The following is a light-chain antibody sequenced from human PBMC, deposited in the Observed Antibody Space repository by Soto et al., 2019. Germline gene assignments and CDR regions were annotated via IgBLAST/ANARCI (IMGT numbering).Light chain of an antibody. Sequence: SGLTQPASVSGSPGQSITMSCTGTSSDVGGYIYVSWYQRHPGKAPKIMIYEVSNRPSGVSNRFSGSKSGNTASLTISGLQAEDEADYYCSSYTSSSTGVFGTGTKVTVL. CDR3: SSYTSSSTGV. V-gene: IGLV2-14*01. CDR2: EVS. CDR1: SSDVGGYIY. J-gene: IGLJ1*01.